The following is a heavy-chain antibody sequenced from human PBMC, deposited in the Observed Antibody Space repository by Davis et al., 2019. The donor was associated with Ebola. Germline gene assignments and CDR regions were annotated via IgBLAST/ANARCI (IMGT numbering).Heavy chain of an antibody. Sequence: SQTLSLTCAISGDSVSSNSAAWNWIRQSPSRGLEWLGRTYYRSKWYNDYAVSVKSRITVNPDTSKNQFSLQLNSVTPEDTAVYYCARGGVLMVYAMGAFDIWGQGTMVTVSS. D-gene: IGHD2-8*01. CDR3: ARGGVLMVYAMGAFDI. V-gene: IGHV6-1*01. J-gene: IGHJ3*02. CDR2: TYYRSKWYN. CDR1: GDSVSSNSAA.